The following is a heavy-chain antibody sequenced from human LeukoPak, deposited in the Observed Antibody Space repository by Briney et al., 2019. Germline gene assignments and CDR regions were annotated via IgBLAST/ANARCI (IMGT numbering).Heavy chain of an antibody. D-gene: IGHD2-15*01. Sequence: ASVKVSCKASGYSFTDYYLHWVRQAPGQGLEWMGWINPYSGGTNFAQKFQGRVTMTRDTSISTAYMELSSLTFDDTAVYYCGRGTIAVVAADLRTDQWGQGTLVIVSS. V-gene: IGHV1-2*02. CDR1: GYSFTDYY. CDR3: GRGTIAVVAADLRTDQ. CDR2: INPYSGGT. J-gene: IGHJ4*02.